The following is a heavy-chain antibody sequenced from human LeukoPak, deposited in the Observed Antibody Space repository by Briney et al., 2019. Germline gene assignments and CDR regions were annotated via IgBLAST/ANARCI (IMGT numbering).Heavy chain of an antibody. CDR2: ISSSSYI. V-gene: IGHV3-21*01. CDR1: GFTFSSYS. CDR3: ARDTRAYYYDSSGYYPPDY. D-gene: IGHD3-22*01. Sequence: PGGSLRLSCAASGFTFSSYSMNWVRQAPGKGLEWVSSISSSSYIYYADSVEGRFTISRDNAKNSLYLQMNSLRAEDTAVYYCARDTRAYYYDSSGYYPPDYWGQGTLVTVSS. J-gene: IGHJ4*02.